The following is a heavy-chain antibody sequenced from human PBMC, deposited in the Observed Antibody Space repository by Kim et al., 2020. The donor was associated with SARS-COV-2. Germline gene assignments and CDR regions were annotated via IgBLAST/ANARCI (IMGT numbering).Heavy chain of an antibody. CDR2: IP. J-gene: IGHJ3*02. CDR3: ARRDYDGTLLGAFDI. V-gene: IGHV4-39*01. D-gene: IGHD3-22*01. Sequence: IPYYTPSLKGRATMSVDTSKNQFSLRLSSVTAADTTVYYCARRDYDGTLLGAFDIWGQGTMVTVSS.